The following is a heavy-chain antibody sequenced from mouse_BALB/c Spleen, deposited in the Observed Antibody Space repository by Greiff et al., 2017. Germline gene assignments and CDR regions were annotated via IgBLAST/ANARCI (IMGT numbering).Heavy chain of an antibody. J-gene: IGHJ4*01. CDR2: IDPANGNT. CDR1: GFNIKDTY. D-gene: IGHD4-1*01. V-gene: IGHV14-3*02. CDR3: APNWDYAMDY. Sequence: VQLQQSGAELVKPGASVKLSCTASGFNIKDTYMHWVKQRPEQGLEWIGRIDPANGNTKYDPKFQGKATITADTSSNTAYLQLSSLTSEDTAVYYCAPNWDYAMDYWGQGTSVTVSS.